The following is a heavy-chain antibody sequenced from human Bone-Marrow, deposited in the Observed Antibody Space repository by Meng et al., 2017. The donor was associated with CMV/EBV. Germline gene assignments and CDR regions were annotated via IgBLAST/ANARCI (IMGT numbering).Heavy chain of an antibody. D-gene: IGHD2-2*01. V-gene: IGHV1-46*01. CDR1: GYTFTSYD. CDR3: ARGGYCSSTSCYSGIRIGFDP. J-gene: IGHJ5*02. CDR2: INPSGGST. Sequence: ASVKVSCKASGYTFTSYDINWVRQATGQGLEWMGIINPSGGSTSYAQNFQGRVTMTRDTSTSTVYMELSSLRSEDTAVYYCARGGYCSSTSCYSGIRIGFDPWGQGTLVTVSS.